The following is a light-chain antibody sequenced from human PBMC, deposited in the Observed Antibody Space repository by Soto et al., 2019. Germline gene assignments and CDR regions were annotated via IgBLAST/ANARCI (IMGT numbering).Light chain of an antibody. V-gene: IGLV4-69*01. CDR3: QTWGTGIHWV. CDR1: SGHSSYA. Sequence: QPVLTQSPSASASLGASVKLTCTLSSGHSSYAIAWHQQQPEKGPRYLIKVNSDGSHSKGDGIPDRFSGSSSGAERYLTISSLQSEDEADYYCQTWGTGIHWVFGGGTKLTVL. CDR2: VNSDGSH. J-gene: IGLJ3*02.